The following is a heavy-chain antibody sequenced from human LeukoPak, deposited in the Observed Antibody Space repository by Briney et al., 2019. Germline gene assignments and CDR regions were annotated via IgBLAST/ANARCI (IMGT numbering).Heavy chain of an antibody. D-gene: IGHD3-22*01. CDR2: MSGSGGST. V-gene: IGHV3-23*01. CDR1: GFTFSSYA. Sequence: GGSLRLSCAASGFTFSSYAMSWVRQAPGKGLEWVSAMSGSGGSTYYADSVKGRLTISRDNSKNTLYLQMNSLRAEDTAVYYCAKQIPHYDSSGYYNHPFDYWGQGTLVTVSS. J-gene: IGHJ4*02. CDR3: AKQIPHYDSSGYYNHPFDY.